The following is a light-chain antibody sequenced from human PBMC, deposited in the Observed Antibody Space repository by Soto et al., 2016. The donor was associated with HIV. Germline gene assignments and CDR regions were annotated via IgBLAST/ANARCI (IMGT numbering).Light chain of an antibody. J-gene: IGLJ1*01. CDR2: GKI. CDR1: SLRKYF. V-gene: IGLV3-19*01. Sequence: SSELTQDPAVSVALGQTVRITCQGDSLRKYFVNWYQQKPGQAPVLVIYGKINRPSGIPDRISGSSSGNTASLTITGAQADDEADYYCNSRDSSGNHHVFGTGPRS. CDR3: NSRDSSGNHHV.